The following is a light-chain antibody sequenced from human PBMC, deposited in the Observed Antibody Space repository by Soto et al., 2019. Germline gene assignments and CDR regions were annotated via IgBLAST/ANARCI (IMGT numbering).Light chain of an antibody. Sequence: EIVLTQSPGTLSLSPGERATLSCRASERLSSVYLAWYQQRPGQPPRLLIYGASNRATGIPDRFSGSGSGTDFTLIINRLEPEDVAIYYCQQYGGSPRITFVHRTKVDIK. CDR2: GAS. J-gene: IGKJ1*01. CDR3: QQYGGSPRIT. V-gene: IGKV3-20*01. CDR1: ERLSSVY.